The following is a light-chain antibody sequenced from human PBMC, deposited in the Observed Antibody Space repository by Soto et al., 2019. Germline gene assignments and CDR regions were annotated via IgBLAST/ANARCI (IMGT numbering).Light chain of an antibody. V-gene: IGLV2-11*01. CDR2: DVS. CDR3: FSYAGGYTHAV. J-gene: IGLJ2*01. Sequence: QSALTQPRSVSGPPGQSVSISCSGTSSDVGTYNYVSWYQQHPGKAPKLMIYDVSKRPSGVPDRFSGSKSGNTASLTISGLQAEDEADYYCFSYAGGYTHAVFGGGTKPPS. CDR1: SSDVGTYNY.